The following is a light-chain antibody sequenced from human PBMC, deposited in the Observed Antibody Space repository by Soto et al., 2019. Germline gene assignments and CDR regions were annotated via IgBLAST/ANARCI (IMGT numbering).Light chain of an antibody. CDR2: DAS. J-gene: IGKJ1*01. CDR1: QSVFSW. CDR3: QQYNSYLWT. Sequence: DIQMTQSPSTLSVSVGERVTITCRASQSVFSWLAWYQQKPGKAPKVLIYDASCLESGVPARFSGSGSGTEFTLTISSLQADDFATYYCQQYNSYLWTFGQGTKVEIK. V-gene: IGKV1-5*01.